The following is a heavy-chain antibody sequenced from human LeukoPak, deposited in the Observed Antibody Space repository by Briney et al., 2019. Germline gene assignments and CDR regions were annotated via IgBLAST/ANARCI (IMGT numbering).Heavy chain of an antibody. D-gene: IGHD2-2*02. CDR3: ARVTADIVVVPAAIQRVYYHYYMDV. CDR1: GGSISSHY. J-gene: IGHJ6*03. CDR2: IYYSGST. V-gene: IGHV4-59*11. Sequence: SETLSLTCTVSGGSISSHYWSWIRQPPGKGLEWIGYIYYSGSTNYNPSLKSRVTISVDTSKNQFSLKLSSVTAADTAVYYCARVTADIVVVPAAIQRVYYHYYMDVWGKGTTVTVSS.